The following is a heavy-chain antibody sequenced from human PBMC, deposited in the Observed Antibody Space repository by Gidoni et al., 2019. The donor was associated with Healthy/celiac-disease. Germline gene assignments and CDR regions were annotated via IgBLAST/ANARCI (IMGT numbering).Heavy chain of an antibody. D-gene: IGHD4-17*01. CDR1: GVSISSGGYY. CDR3: ARGTDYGDSFYFDY. CDR2: IYYSGST. J-gene: IGHJ4*02. Sequence: QAQLQDSGPGLVKPSQTLSLTCTVSGVSISSGGYYWSWIRQHPGKGLEWIGYIYYSGSTYYNPSLKSRVTISVDTSKSQFSLKLSSVTAADTAVYYCARGTDYGDSFYFDYWGQGTLVTVSS. V-gene: IGHV4-31*03.